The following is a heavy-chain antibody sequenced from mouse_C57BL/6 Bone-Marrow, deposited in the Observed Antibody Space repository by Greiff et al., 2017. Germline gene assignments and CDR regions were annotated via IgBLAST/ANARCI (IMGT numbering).Heavy chain of an antibody. CDR3: PYDYDGYCDV. Sequence: QVQLKQSGAELVRPGASVTLSCKASGYTFTDYEMHWVKQTPVHGLEWIGAIDPETGGTAYNQKFKGKAILTADKSSSTAYMELRSLTSEDSAVYYCPYDYDGYCDVWGTGTTVTVSS. J-gene: IGHJ1*03. CDR1: GYTFTDYE. V-gene: IGHV1-15*01. D-gene: IGHD2-4*01. CDR2: IDPETGGT.